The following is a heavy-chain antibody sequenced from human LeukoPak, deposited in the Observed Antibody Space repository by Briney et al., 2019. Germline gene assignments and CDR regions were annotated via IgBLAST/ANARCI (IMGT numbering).Heavy chain of an antibody. Sequence: GSSVKVSCKXSGGTFSSYAISWVRQAPGQGLEGMGGIIPIFGTANYAQKFQGRVTITADESTSTAYMELSSLRSEDTAVYYCARDKSFDYYGSGSPSLDYWGQGTLVTVSS. CDR2: IIPIFGTA. J-gene: IGHJ4*02. CDR1: GGTFSSYA. CDR3: ARDKSFDYYGSGSPSLDY. V-gene: IGHV1-69*01. D-gene: IGHD3-10*01.